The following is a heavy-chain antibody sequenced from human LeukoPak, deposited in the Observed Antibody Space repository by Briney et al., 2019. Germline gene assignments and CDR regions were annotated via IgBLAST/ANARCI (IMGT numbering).Heavy chain of an antibody. CDR1: GGSIISADHY. CDR2: IFYSGST. CDR3: ARESPGRDKYFQH. V-gene: IGHV4-30-4*01. Sequence: PSETLSLTCTVSGGSIISADHYWSWIRQPPGKGLEWIGYIFYSGSTYYNPSLKSRLTISVDTSKNQFSLKLSSVTAADTAVYYCARESPGRDKYFQHWGQGTLVTVSS. J-gene: IGHJ1*01. D-gene: IGHD2-15*01.